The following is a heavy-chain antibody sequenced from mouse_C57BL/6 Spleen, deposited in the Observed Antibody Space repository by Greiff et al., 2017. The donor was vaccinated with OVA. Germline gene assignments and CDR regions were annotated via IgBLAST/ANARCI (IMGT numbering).Heavy chain of an antibody. J-gene: IGHJ4*01. V-gene: IGHV1-64*01. CDR2: IHPNSGST. CDR1: GYTFTSYW. Sequence: QVQLKESGAELVKPGASVKLSCKASGYTFTSYWMHWVKQRPGQGLEWIGMIHPNSGSTNYNEKFKSKATLTVDKSSSTAYMQLSSLTSEDSAVYYCARKGPEIMDYWGQGTSVTVSS. CDR3: ARKGPEIMDY.